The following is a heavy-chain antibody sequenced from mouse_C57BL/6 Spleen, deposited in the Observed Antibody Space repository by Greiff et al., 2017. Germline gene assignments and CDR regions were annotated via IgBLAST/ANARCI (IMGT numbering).Heavy chain of an antibody. CDR2: IYPGDGDT. Sequence: QVQLQQSGAELVKPGASVKISCKASGYAFSSYWMNWVKQRPGKGLEWIGQIYPGDGDTNYNGKFKGKATLTADKSSSTAYMQLSSLTSEDSAVYFCARDGYGSSFVFHYWGQGTTLTVSS. V-gene: IGHV1-80*01. D-gene: IGHD1-1*01. CDR1: GYAFSSYW. CDR3: ARDGYGSSFVFHY. J-gene: IGHJ2*01.